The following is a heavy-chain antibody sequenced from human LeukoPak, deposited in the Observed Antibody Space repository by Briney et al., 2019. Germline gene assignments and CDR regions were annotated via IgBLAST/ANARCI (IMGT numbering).Heavy chain of an antibody. CDR1: GFTFSNNA. D-gene: IGHD6-13*01. CDR3: ASASSHRIAAGGDY. V-gene: IGHV3-23*01. Sequence: GGSLRLSCAASGFTFSNNAMSWVRQAPGKGLEWLSTITGSGGTTYSADSVKGRFTISRDNSKNTLYLQMNSLRAEDTAVYYCASASSHRIAAGGDYWGQGTLVTVSS. CDR2: ITGSGGTT. J-gene: IGHJ4*02.